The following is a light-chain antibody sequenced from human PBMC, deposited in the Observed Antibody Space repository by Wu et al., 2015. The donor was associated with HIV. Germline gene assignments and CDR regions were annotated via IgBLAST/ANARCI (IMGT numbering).Light chain of an antibody. Sequence: EIVLTQSPGTLSLSPGERATLSCRASQSVSSSYLAWCQQKPGQAPRLFIYGASSRATGIPDRFSGSGSGTDFTLTISRLEPEDFAVYYCQQYGSSPGTFGQGTKAGDQT. V-gene: IGKV3-20*01. CDR1: QSVSSSY. J-gene: IGKJ2*01. CDR3: QQYGSSPGT. CDR2: GAS.